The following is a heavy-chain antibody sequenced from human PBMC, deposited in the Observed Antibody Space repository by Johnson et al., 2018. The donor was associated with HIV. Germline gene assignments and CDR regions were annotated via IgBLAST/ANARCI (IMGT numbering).Heavy chain of an antibody. J-gene: IGHJ3*02. CDR1: GFTFSSYG. CDR2: ISGSGGST. CDR3: AKDLATANLYDAFDI. V-gene: IGHV3-23*04. D-gene: IGHD5-12*01. Sequence: VQLVESGGGVVQPGRSLRLSCAASGFTFSSYGMHWVRQAPGKGLEWVAVISGSGGSTYYADSVKGRFTISRDNSKNTLYLQMNSLRAEDTAVYYCAKDLATANLYDAFDIWGQGTMVTVSS.